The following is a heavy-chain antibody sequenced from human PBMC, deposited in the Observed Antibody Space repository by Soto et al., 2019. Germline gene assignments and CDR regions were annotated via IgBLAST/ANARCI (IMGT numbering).Heavy chain of an antibody. D-gene: IGHD3-3*01. CDR1: GGSFSGYY. CDR2: INHSGST. V-gene: IGHV4-34*01. CDR3: ARSRFGVVIIVDY. J-gene: IGHJ4*02. Sequence: QVQLQQWGAGLLKPSETLSLTCAVYGGSFSGYYWSWIRQPPGKGLEWMAEINHSGSTNYNPSLKSRVTIPEDTSKNQFSLKLSSVTAADTAVYYCARSRFGVVIIVDYWGQGTLVTVSS.